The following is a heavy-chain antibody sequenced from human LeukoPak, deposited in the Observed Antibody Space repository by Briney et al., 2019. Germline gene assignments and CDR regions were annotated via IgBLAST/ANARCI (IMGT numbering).Heavy chain of an antibody. CDR3: VGGYQLLLFDD. Sequence: GGTLRLSCAASGFTFDDYAMSWVRPAPGKGLEWVSAIGNSGTRTYNADSVKGRFTISRDNSKNTLYLQMNSLRAGDTALYYCVGGYQLLLFDDWGQGTLVTVSS. CDR2: IGNSGTRT. J-gene: IGHJ4*02. D-gene: IGHD2-2*01. CDR1: GFTFDDYA. V-gene: IGHV3-23*01.